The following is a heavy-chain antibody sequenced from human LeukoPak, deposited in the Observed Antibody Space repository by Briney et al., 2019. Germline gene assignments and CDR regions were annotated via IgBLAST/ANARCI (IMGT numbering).Heavy chain of an antibody. CDR1: GYTFTSYG. Sequence: ASVKVSFKASGYTFTSYGISWVRQPPGQGLEGMGWISAYNGNTNYAQKLQGRVTITTDTSTSKAYMELRSLRSDDTAVYYCARDEYNWNYFDYWGQGTLVTVSS. CDR2: ISAYNGNT. CDR3: ARDEYNWNYFDY. V-gene: IGHV1-18*01. D-gene: IGHD1-20*01. J-gene: IGHJ4*02.